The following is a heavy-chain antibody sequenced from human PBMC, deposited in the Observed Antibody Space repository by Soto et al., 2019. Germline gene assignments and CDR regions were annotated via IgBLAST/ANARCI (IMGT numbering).Heavy chain of an antibody. CDR3: ARRRNNGIDY. Sequence: PGGSVRLSCAASGFTFSDYYMSWIRQAPGKGLEWVSYISSGGTTIDYADYVKGRFTISRDNAKNSLSLQMSSLRAEDTAVYYCARRRNNGIDYWGQGTLVTVSS. CDR1: GFTFSDYY. J-gene: IGHJ4*02. V-gene: IGHV3-11*01. D-gene: IGHD1-1*01. CDR2: ISSGGTTI.